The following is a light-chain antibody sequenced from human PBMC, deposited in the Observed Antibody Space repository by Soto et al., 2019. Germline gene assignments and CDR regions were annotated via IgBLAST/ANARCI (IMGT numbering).Light chain of an antibody. V-gene: IGKV4-1*01. CDR3: QRYYNTPIT. CDR2: WAS. J-gene: IGKJ5*01. CDR1: QSVLYTYNNKNY. Sequence: DIVMTQSPDSLAVSLGERATINCKSSQSVLYTYNNKNYLTWYQQKPGQPPKLLIYWASTRESGVPDRFSGSGSGTALTLPISSLQAEDVGVYFCQRYYNTPITFGQGTLLEIK.